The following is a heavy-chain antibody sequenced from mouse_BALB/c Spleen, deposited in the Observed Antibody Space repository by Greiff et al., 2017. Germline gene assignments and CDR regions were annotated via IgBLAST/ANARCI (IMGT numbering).Heavy chain of an antibody. J-gene: IGHJ3*01. CDR2: INPGSGGT. Sequence: VKLMESGAELVRPGTSVKVSCKASGYAFTNYLIEWVKQRPGQGLEWIGVINPGSGGTNYNEKFKGKATLTADKSSSTAYMQLSSLTSDDSAVYFCARGDPITTATFAYWGQGTLVTVSA. D-gene: IGHD1-2*01. V-gene: IGHV1-54*01. CDR1: GYAFTNYL. CDR3: ARGDPITTATFAY.